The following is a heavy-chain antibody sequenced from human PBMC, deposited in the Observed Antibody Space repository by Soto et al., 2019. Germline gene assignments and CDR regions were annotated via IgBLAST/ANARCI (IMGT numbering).Heavy chain of an antibody. CDR3: ARDVYYDFWSGCPGY. D-gene: IGHD3-3*01. CDR2: ISYDGSNK. J-gene: IGHJ4*02. CDR1: GFTFSSYA. V-gene: IGHV3-30-3*01. Sequence: GSLRLSCAASGFTFSSYAMHWVRQAPGKGLEWVAVISYDGSNKYYADSVKGRFTISRDNSKNTLYLQMNSLRAEDTAVYYCARDVYYDFWSGCPGYWGQGTLVTVSS.